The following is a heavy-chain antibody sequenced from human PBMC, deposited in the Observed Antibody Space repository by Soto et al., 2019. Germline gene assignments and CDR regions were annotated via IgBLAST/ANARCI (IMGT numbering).Heavy chain of an antibody. CDR3: ARDGGRYGYYYGDSGYFSFDY. Sequence: PSETLSLTCDVSGYSIRSGYYWGWIRQPPGKGLEWIASIYQGGSTYKNPSLKSRVTISIDTSKNQFSLRLSSVTAADTAVYYCARDGGRYGYYYGDSGYFSFDYWGQGTLVTVSS. CDR1: GYSIRSGYY. V-gene: IGHV4-38-2*01. CDR2: IYQGGST. D-gene: IGHD3-22*01. J-gene: IGHJ4*02.